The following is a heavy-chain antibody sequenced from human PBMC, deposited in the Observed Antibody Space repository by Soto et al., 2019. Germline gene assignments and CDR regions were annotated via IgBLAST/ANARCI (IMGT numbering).Heavy chain of an antibody. D-gene: IGHD3-10*01. J-gene: IGHJ5*02. Sequence: SETLSLTCTVSGGSISSGDYHWSWVRQPPGKRLEWIGYIYYRGNTYYNPSLESRVTMSVDTSKNQFTLKLSSVTAADTAIYYCARDYYYSSGSYFNHWGQGTLVTVSS. CDR2: IYYRGNT. V-gene: IGHV4-30-4*01. CDR1: GGSISSGDYH. CDR3: ARDYYYSSGSYFNH.